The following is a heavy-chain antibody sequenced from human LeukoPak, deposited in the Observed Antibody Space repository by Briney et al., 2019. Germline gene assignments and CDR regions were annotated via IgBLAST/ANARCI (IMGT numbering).Heavy chain of an antibody. CDR1: GFTISSYA. CDR3: AKAGYCSGGSCYRGFDY. D-gene: IGHD2-15*01. V-gene: IGHV3-23*01. Sequence: GGSRRLSCAASGFTISSYAMSWVRQAPGKGLEWVSAISGSGAGTHYADSVQGRFTISRDNSKNTLYLQMNSLRAEDTAVYYCAKAGYCSGGSCYRGFDYWGQGTLVTVSS. CDR2: ISGSGAGT. J-gene: IGHJ4*02.